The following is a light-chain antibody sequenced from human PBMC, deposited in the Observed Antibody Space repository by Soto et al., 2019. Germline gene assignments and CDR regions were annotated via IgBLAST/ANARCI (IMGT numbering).Light chain of an antibody. CDR2: DAS. Sequence: EIVLTQSPATLSLSPGERATLSCRASQSVSSYLACYQQKPGQPTRLLIYDASNRATSIPARFSGSGSGTDFTLTISSLEPEDFAVYYCQHRSNWPTFGQGTRLEIK. J-gene: IGKJ5*01. CDR1: QSVSSY. CDR3: QHRSNWPT. V-gene: IGKV3-11*01.